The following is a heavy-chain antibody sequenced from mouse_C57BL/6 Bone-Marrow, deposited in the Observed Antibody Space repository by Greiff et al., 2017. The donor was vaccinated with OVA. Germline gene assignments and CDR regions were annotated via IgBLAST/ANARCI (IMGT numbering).Heavy chain of an antibody. V-gene: IGHV5-12*01. CDR1: GFTFSDYY. Sequence: EVQLVESGGGLVQPGGSLKLSCAASGFTFSDYYMSWVRQTPEKRLEWVAYISNGGGSTYYPDTVKGRFTISRDNAKNTLYLQMSRLKSEDTAMYYCARQGGGSREGALDDWGKGTTVTVSS. CDR3: ARQGGGSREGALDD. CDR2: ISNGGGST. J-gene: IGHJ1*03. D-gene: IGHD1-1*01.